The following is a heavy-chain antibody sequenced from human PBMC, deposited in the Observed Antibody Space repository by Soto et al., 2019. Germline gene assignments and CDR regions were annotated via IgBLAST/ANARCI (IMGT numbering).Heavy chain of an antibody. V-gene: IGHV4-39*01. J-gene: IGHJ4*02. D-gene: IGHD4-17*01. CDR2: IYYSGST. CDR1: GGSISSSSYY. Sequence: SETPSLTCTVSGGSISSSSYYWGWIRQPPGKGLEWIGSIYYSGSTYYNPSLKSRVTISVDTSKNQFSLKLSSVTAADTAVYYCARRTDYGDYFDYWGQGTLVTVSS. CDR3: ARRTDYGDYFDY.